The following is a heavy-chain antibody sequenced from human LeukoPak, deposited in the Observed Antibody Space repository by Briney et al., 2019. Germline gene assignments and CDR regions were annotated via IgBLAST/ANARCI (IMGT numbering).Heavy chain of an antibody. CDR1: GFTVSSNY. D-gene: IGHD3-22*01. CDR3: ARSGYYDSSGYHAGF. J-gene: IGHJ4*02. CDR2: IYSGGST. Sequence: SGGSLRLSCAASGFTVSSNYMSWVRQAPGKGLEWVSVIYSGGSTYYADSVKGRFTISRDNSKNTLYLQMNSLRAEDTAVYYCARSGYYDSSGYHAGFWGRGTLVTVSS. V-gene: IGHV3-53*01.